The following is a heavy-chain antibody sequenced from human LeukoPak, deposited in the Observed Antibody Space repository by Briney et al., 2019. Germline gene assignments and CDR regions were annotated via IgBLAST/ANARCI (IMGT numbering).Heavy chain of an antibody. J-gene: IGHJ4*02. V-gene: IGHV4-61*01. CDR1: GYSISSGHY. D-gene: IGHD3-9*01. Sequence: PSETLSLTCSVSGYSISSGHYWSWIRQPPGKGLEWIGYIYYSGSTNYNPSLKSRVTISVDTSKNQFSLKLSSVTAADTAVYYCARAGDYYYDILTGFDYWGQGTLVTVSS. CDR3: ARAGDYYYDILTGFDY. CDR2: IYYSGST.